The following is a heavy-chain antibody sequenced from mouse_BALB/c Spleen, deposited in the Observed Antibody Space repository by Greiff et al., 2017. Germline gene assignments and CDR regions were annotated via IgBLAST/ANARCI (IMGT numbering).Heavy chain of an antibody. J-gene: IGHJ4*01. CDR2: INPSNGGT. Sequence: QVQLKQSGAELVKPGASVKLSCKASGYTFTSYYMYWVKQRPGQGLEWIGEINPSNGGTNFNEKFKSKATLTVDKSSSTAYMQLSSLTSEDSAVYYCTRSRFITTANYAMDYWGQGTSVTVSS. V-gene: IGHV1S81*02. CDR3: TRSRFITTANYAMDY. CDR1: GYTFTSYY. D-gene: IGHD1-2*01.